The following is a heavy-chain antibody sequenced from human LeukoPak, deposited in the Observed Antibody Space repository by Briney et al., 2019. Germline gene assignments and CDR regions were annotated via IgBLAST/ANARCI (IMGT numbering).Heavy chain of an antibody. CDR2: IKSKPDGGTT. CDR1: GFTVSSNY. V-gene: IGHV3-15*01. J-gene: IGHJ4*02. CDR3: TARNFDY. Sequence: NSGGSPRLSCAASGFTVSSNYMDWVRQAPGKGLEWVGRIKSKPDGGTTDYAAPVKDRFTISRDDSKNTLYMQMNSLETEDTAVYYCTARNFDYWGQGTLVTVSS.